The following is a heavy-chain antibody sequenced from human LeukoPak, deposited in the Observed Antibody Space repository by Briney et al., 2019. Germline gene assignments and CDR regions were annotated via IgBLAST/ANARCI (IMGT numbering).Heavy chain of an antibody. Sequence: KPSETLSLTCTVSGGSISSYYWSWIRQPAGKGLEWIGRIYTSGSTNYNPSLKSRVTMSVDTSKNQFSLKLSSVTAADTAVYYCAREGEVVVVPHYGMDVWGQGTTVTVSS. CDR1: GGSISSYY. CDR2: IYTSGST. V-gene: IGHV4-4*07. J-gene: IGHJ6*02. D-gene: IGHD2-15*01. CDR3: AREGEVVVVPHYGMDV.